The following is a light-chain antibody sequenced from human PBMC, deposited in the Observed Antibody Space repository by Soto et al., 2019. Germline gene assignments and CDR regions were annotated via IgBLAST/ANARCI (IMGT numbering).Light chain of an antibody. CDR1: ERLSSVY. Sequence: EIVLTQSPGTLSLSPGERATLSCRASERLSSVYLAWYQQRPGQPPRLLIYDASTRATGIPARFSGSGSGTDFTLTISSLQSQDFAVYYCQQYNKWPRTFGQGTKVDIK. V-gene: IGKV3-15*01. CDR3: QQYNKWPRT. J-gene: IGKJ1*01. CDR2: DAS.